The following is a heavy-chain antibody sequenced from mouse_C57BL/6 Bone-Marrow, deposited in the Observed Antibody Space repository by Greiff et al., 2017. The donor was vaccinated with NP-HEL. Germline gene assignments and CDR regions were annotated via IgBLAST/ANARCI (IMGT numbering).Heavy chain of an antibody. V-gene: IGHV1-80*01. CDR3: ARDYGSRIYAMDY. CDR1: GYAFSSYW. J-gene: IGHJ4*01. D-gene: IGHD1-1*01. CDR2: IYPGDGDT. Sequence: VKLVESGAELVKPGASVKISCKASGYAFSSYWMNWVKQRPGKGLEWIGQIYPGDGDTNYNGKFKGKATLTADKSSSTAYMQLSSLTSEDSAVYFCARDYGSRIYAMDYWGQGTSVTVSS.